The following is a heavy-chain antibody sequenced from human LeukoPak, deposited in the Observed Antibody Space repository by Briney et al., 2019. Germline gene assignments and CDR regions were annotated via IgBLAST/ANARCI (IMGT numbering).Heavy chain of an antibody. Sequence: ASVKVSCKASGYTFTSYAMHWVRQAPGQRLEWVGWINAGNGNTKYSQKFQGRVTITRDTSASTAYMELSSLRSEDTAVYYCARGPGSVVPFDYWGQGTLVTVSS. D-gene: IGHD3-10*01. CDR1: GYTFTSYA. CDR3: ARGPGSVVPFDY. V-gene: IGHV1-3*01. CDR2: INAGNGNT. J-gene: IGHJ4*02.